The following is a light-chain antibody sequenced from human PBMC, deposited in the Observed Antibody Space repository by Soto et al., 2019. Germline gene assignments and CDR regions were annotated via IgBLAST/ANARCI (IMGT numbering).Light chain of an antibody. CDR1: QSVSTY. CDR3: QQRSNWPLT. Sequence: EIVLTQSPATLSLSPGERATLSCRASQSVSTYLAWYQQKPGQAPRLLIYDASTRATGIPVRFSGSGSGTDFTLTISGLEPEDFAVYYGQQRSNWPLTFGGGPKVEIK. V-gene: IGKV3-11*01. CDR2: DAS. J-gene: IGKJ4*01.